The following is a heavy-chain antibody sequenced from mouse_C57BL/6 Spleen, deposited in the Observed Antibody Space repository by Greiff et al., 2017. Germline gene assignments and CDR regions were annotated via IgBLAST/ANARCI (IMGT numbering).Heavy chain of an antibody. CDR3: ARRVYYDYDGGAMDY. Sequence: QVQLQQSGAELAKPGASVKLSCKASGYTFTSYWMNWVKQRPGKGLEWIGYINPSSGDTKYNQKFKDKATLTADKSSSTAYMQLSSLTYEDSAVYYCARRVYYDYDGGAMDYWGQGTSVTVSS. CDR2: INPSSGDT. V-gene: IGHV1-7*01. CDR1: GYTFTSYW. D-gene: IGHD2-4*01. J-gene: IGHJ4*01.